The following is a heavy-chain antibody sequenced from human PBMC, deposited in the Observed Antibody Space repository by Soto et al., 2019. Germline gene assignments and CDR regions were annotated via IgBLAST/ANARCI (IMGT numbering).Heavy chain of an antibody. D-gene: IGHD6-6*01. CDR2: IWYDGSNK. CDR3: ARVCWDSSSYYFDY. J-gene: IGHJ4*02. CDR1: GFTFSSYG. V-gene: IGHV3-33*01. Sequence: QVQLVESGGGVVQPGRSLRLSCAASGFTFSSYGMHWVRQAPGKGLEWVAVIWYDGSNKYYADSVKGRFTISRDNSKNTLYLQMNSLRAEDTAVYYCARVCWDSSSYYFDYWGQGTLVTVSS.